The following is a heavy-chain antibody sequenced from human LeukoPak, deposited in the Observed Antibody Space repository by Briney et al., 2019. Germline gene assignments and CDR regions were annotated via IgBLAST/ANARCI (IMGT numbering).Heavy chain of an antibody. D-gene: IGHD3-22*01. CDR2: IYHSGST. CDR3: ARSGDYDSSGYYWENYYYYYMDV. CDR1: GYSISSGYY. Sequence: SETLSLTCTVSGYSISSGYYWGWIRPPPGKGLEWIGSIYHSGSTYYNPSLKSRVTISVDTSKNQFSLKLSSVTAADTAVYYCARSGDYDSSGYYWENYYYYYMDVWGKGTTVTVSS. J-gene: IGHJ6*03. V-gene: IGHV4-38-2*02.